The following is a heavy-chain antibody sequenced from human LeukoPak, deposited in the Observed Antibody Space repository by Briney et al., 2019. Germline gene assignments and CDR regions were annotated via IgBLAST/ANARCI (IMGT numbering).Heavy chain of an antibody. Sequence: PSETLSLTCTVSGGSISSYYWSWIRQPPGKGLEWIGEINHSGSTNYNPSLKSRVTISVDTSKNQFSLKLSSVTAADTAVYYCARRRGYSYGQAFDIWGQGTMVTVSS. J-gene: IGHJ3*02. CDR1: GGSISSYY. V-gene: IGHV4-34*01. CDR2: INHSGST. D-gene: IGHD5-18*01. CDR3: ARRRGYSYGQAFDI.